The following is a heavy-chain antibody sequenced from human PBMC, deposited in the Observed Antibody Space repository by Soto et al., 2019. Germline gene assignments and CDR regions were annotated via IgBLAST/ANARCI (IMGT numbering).Heavy chain of an antibody. J-gene: IGHJ2*01. V-gene: IGHV3-23*01. CDR1: GFSFSSYA. D-gene: IGHD2-8*02. CDR2: ISARGGSL. CDR3: ARELEMYGYWYFDL. Sequence: EVQLLESGGGLVQPGGSLRLSCAASGFSFSSYAMVWVRQAPGKGLEWVSVISARGGSLYFADSVKGRFTISRENAKNSLYLQMNSLRAGDTAVYYCARELEMYGYWYFDLWGRGTLVTVSS.